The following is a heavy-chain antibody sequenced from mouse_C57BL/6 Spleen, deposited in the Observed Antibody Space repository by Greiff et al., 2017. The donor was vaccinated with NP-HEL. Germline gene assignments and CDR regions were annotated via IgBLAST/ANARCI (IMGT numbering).Heavy chain of an antibody. Sequence: QVQLQQSGPELVKPGASVKISCKASGYAFSSSWMHWVKQRPGKGLEWIGRIYPGDGDTNYNGKFKGKATLTADKSSSTAYMQLSSLTSEDSAVYFCARYQLAFAYWGQGTLVTVSA. CDR2: IYPGDGDT. V-gene: IGHV1-82*01. D-gene: IGHD6-1*01. CDR3: ARYQLAFAY. CDR1: GYAFSSSW. J-gene: IGHJ3*01.